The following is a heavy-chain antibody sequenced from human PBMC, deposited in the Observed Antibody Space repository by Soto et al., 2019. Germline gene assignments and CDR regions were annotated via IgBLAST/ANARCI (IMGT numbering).Heavy chain of an antibody. V-gene: IGHV5-51*01. J-gene: IGHJ6*02. D-gene: IGHD6-13*01. Sequence: GESLKISCKGSGYSFTSYWIGWVRQMPGKGLEWMGIIYPGDSDTRYSPSFQGQVTISADKSISTAYLQWSSLKASDTAMYYCARVAAAGNTLYYYGTDVWGQGTTVTVSS. CDR2: IYPGDSDT. CDR3: ARVAAAGNTLYYYGTDV. CDR1: GYSFTSYW.